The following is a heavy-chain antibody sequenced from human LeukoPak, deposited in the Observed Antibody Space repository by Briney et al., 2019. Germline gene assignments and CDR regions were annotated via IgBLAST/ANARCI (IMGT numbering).Heavy chain of an antibody. D-gene: IGHD5-24*01. CDR1: GYTFSNYY. V-gene: IGHV1-46*01. CDR2: INPTAGNT. J-gene: IGHJ3*02. Sequence: ASVKVSCKASGYTFSNYYLHWVRQAPGQGLEWMGLINPTAGNTYYAQRFQGRVTLTRNTSTSTVYMELSSLRSEDTAVYYCARIRDGYNDAYDIWGQGTMVTVPS. CDR3: ARIRDGYNDAYDI.